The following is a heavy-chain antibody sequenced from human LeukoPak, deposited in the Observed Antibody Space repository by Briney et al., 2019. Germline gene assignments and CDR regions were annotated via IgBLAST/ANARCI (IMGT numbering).Heavy chain of an antibody. V-gene: IGHV3-7*01. CDR3: ATDRGWRTSGYYLYYFEY. D-gene: IGHD3-3*01. CDR2: IKQDGSEK. CDR1: GFTFSSYW. Sequence: GGSLRLSCAASGFTFSSYWMRWVRQAPGKGLEWVANIKQDGSEKNYVDSVKGRFTISRDNAKNSLYLQMSSLRAEDTAVYYCATDRGWRTSGYYLYYFEYWGQGTLVTFSS. J-gene: IGHJ4*02.